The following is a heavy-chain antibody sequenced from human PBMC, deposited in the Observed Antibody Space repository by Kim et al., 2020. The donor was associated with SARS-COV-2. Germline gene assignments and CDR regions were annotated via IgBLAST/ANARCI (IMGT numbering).Heavy chain of an antibody. CDR2: IYYSWST. CDR3: ARGPHWYSSSSLDY. CDR1: GGSISSYY. V-gene: IGHV4-59*01. Sequence: SETLSLTCTVSGGSISSYYWSWIRQPPGKGLEWIGYIYYSWSTNYNPSLKSRVTISVDTSKNQFSLKLSSVTAADAAVYYCARGPHWYSSSSLDYWGQGTLVTVAS. J-gene: IGHJ4*02. D-gene: IGHD6-6*01.